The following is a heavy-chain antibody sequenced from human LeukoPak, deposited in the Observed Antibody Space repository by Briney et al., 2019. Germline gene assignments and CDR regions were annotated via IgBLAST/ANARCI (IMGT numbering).Heavy chain of an antibody. J-gene: IGHJ6*02. Sequence: TTSETLSLTCTVSGGSISSYYWSWIRQPPGKGLEWIGYIYYSGSTNYNPSLKSRVTISVDTSKNQFSLKLSSVTAADTAVYYCARDSGSYYYYYYYGMDVWGQGTTVTVSS. V-gene: IGHV4-59*01. D-gene: IGHD1-26*01. CDR2: IYYSGST. CDR3: ARDSGSYYYYYYYGMDV. CDR1: GGSISSYY.